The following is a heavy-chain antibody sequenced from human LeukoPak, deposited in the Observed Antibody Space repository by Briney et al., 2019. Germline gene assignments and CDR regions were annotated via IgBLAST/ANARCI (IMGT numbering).Heavy chain of an antibody. D-gene: IGHD6-13*01. Sequence: PSETLSLTCTVSGGSISSYYWSWIRQPPGKGLEWIGYIYYSGSTNYNPSLKSRVTISVDTSKNQFSLKLSSVTAADTAVYYCAISEGSSRKLEYFQHWGQGTLVTVSS. J-gene: IGHJ1*01. CDR2: IYYSGST. CDR3: AISEGSSRKLEYFQH. V-gene: IGHV4-59*01. CDR1: GGSISSYY.